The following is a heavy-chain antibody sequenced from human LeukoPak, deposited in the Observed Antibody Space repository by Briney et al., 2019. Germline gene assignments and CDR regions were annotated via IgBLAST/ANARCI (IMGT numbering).Heavy chain of an antibody. CDR3: ARGPVPAAFNWFDP. J-gene: IGHJ5*02. V-gene: IGHV4-34*01. Sequence: SETLSLTCAVYGGSFSGYYWSWLRQPPGKGLEWIGEINHSGSTNYNPSLKSRVTISVDTSKNQFSLKLSSVTAADTAVYYCARGPVPAAFNWFDPWGQGTLVTVSS. CDR1: GGSFSGYY. D-gene: IGHD2-2*01. CDR2: INHSGST.